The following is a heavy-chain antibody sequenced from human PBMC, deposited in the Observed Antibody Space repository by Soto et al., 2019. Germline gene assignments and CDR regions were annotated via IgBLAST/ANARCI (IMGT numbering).Heavy chain of an antibody. CDR2: ISYDGSNK. V-gene: IGHV3-30-3*01. Sequence: QVQLVESGGGVVQPGRSLRLSCAASGFTFSSYAMHWVRQAPGKGLEWVAVISYDGSNKYYADSVKGRFTISRDNSQNTLYLQMNSLRAEDTAVYYCARDSYYYDSSGYSTHYFDYWGQGTLVTVSS. CDR3: ARDSYYYDSSGYSTHYFDY. CDR1: GFTFSSYA. J-gene: IGHJ4*02. D-gene: IGHD3-22*01.